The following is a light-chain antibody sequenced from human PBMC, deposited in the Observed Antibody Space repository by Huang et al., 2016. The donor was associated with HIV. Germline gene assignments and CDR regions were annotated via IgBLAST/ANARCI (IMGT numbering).Light chain of an antibody. CDR2: AAS. Sequence: AIRMTQSPSSLSASTGDRVTITCRASQGISSYLAWYQQKPGKAPKFLMFAASTLQSGVPSRFSGSGSGTDFTLTISCLQSEDFATYYCQQYYNYPFTFGPGTKVEIK. CDR3: QQYYNYPFT. CDR1: QGISSY. V-gene: IGKV1-8*01. J-gene: IGKJ3*01.